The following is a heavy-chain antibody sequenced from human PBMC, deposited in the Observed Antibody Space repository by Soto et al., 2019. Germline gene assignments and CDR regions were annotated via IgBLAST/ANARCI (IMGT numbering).Heavy chain of an antibody. D-gene: IGHD2-2*01. CDR1: GGSISSSSYY. J-gene: IGHJ6*02. Sequence: LSLTCTVSGGSISSSSYYWGWIRQPPGKGLEWIGSIYYSGSTYYNPSLKSRVTISVDTSKNQFSLKLSSVTAADTAVYYCATLVVPAAGGYYYYYGMDVWGQGTTVTVSS. CDR2: IYYSGST. CDR3: ATLVVPAAGGYYYYYGMDV. V-gene: IGHV4-39*01.